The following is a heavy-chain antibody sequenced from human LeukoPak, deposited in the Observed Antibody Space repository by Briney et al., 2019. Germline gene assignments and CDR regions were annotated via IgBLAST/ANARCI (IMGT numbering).Heavy chain of an antibody. CDR2: INHSGST. D-gene: IGHD2-15*01. V-gene: IGHV4-34*01. CDR3: AREDTGPSDY. Sequence: PSETLSLTCAVYGGSFSGYYWSWFRQPPGKGLEWIGEINHSGSTNYNPSLKSRVTISVDTSKNQFSLKLSSVTAADTAVYYCAREDTGPSDYWGQGTLVTVSS. CDR1: GGSFSGYY. J-gene: IGHJ4*02.